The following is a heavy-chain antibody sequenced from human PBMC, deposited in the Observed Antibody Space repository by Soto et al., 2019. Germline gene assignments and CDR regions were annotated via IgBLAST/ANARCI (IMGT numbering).Heavy chain of an antibody. D-gene: IGHD3-16*01. CDR2: IHYSGNT. Sequence: QVQLQESGPGLVKPSETLSLSCSVSGGSISSGGYYWSWIRQHPVKGLEWIAYIHYSGNTYYNPSLQSRVTISVETSKNQLSLKLGSVTAADTAVYFCARARREVPRGGFYFGSWGQGTLVTVSS. V-gene: IGHV4-31*03. CDR1: GGSISSGGYY. CDR3: ARARREVPRGGFYFGS. J-gene: IGHJ4*02.